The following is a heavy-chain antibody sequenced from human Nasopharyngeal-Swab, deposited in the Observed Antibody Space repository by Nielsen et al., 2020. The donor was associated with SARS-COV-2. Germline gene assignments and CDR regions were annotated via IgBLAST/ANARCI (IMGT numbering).Heavy chain of an antibody. CDR3: ARDLHSSSWYRSHHPHYFDY. V-gene: IGHV3-7*05. D-gene: IGHD6-13*01. CDR2: IKQDGREH. Sequence: GGSLRLSCAASGFTFSSYWMSWVRQAPGKGLEWVANIKQDGREHYYVDSVKGRFTISRANAKNSLYLQMNSLRAEDTAVYYCARDLHSSSWYRSHHPHYFDYWGQGTLVTVSS. CDR1: GFTFSSYW. J-gene: IGHJ4*02.